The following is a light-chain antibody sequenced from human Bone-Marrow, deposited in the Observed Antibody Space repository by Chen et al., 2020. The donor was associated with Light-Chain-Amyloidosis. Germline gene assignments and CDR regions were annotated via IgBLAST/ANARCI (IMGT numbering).Light chain of an antibody. J-gene: IGLJ1*01. V-gene: IGLV2-14*01. Sequence: QSARTQPASLSGSPGQSITTSCTGTSSDVGGDNHVSWYQPHPDKAPKPMIYEVTNRPSSVPDRFSGSTSDNSASVTISGLQTEDEADYICSSYTFTNTLVFGSGTRGTVL. CDR3: SSYTFTNTLV. CDR1: SSDVGGDNH. CDR2: EVT.